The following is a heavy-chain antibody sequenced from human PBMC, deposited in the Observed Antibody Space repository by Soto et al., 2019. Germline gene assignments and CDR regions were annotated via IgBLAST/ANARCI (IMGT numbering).Heavy chain of an antibody. Sequence: SETLSHTCIVSGGSLSSCTYYWSSIRQPPGKGLEWIGSIYYSGSTYYNPSLKSRVTISVDTSKNQFSLKLSSVTAADTAVYYCASPRIAAAGTTPYGMDVWGQGTTVT. CDR3: ASPRIAAAGTTPYGMDV. CDR2: IYYSGST. V-gene: IGHV4-39*01. CDR1: GGSLSSCTYY. J-gene: IGHJ6*02. D-gene: IGHD6-13*01.